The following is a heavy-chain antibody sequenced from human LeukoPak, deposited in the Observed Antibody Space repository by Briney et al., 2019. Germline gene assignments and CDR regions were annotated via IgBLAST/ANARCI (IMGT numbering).Heavy chain of an antibody. D-gene: IGHD1-7*01. CDR3: ARDIFGGTTFGWFDP. Sequence: GASVKVSCKAPGYTFTGYYMHWVRQAPGQGLEWMGWINPNSGGTNYAQKFQGRVTMTRDTSISTAYMELSRLRSDDTAVYYCARDIFGGTTFGWFDPWGQGTLVTVSS. CDR1: GYTFTGYY. J-gene: IGHJ5*02. V-gene: IGHV1-2*02. CDR2: INPNSGGT.